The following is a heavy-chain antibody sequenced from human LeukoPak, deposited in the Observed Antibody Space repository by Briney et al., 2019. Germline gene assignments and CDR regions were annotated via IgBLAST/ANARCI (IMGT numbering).Heavy chain of an antibody. Sequence: SETLSLTCTVSNGSFSTYYWSWIRQPPGKGLEWIGYIYYSGSTNYNPSLKSRVTISVDTSKHQFSPKLSSVTAADTAVYYCARQSGWFDPWGQGTLVTVSS. CDR1: NGSFSTYY. CDR3: ARQSGWFDP. J-gene: IGHJ5*02. CDR2: IYYSGST. V-gene: IGHV4-59*08.